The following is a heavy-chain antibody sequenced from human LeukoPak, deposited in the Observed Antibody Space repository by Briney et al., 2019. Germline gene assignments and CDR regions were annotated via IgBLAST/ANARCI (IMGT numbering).Heavy chain of an antibody. CDR1: GGSISSYY. Sequence: PSETLSLTCTVSGGSISSYYWSCIRQPPGKGLEWIGYIYYSGSTNYNPSLKSRVTISVDTSKNQFSLKLSSVTAADTAVYYCARQWELRGWFDPWGQGTLVTVSS. D-gene: IGHD1-26*01. V-gene: IGHV4-59*08. CDR3: ARQWELRGWFDP. CDR2: IYYSGST. J-gene: IGHJ5*02.